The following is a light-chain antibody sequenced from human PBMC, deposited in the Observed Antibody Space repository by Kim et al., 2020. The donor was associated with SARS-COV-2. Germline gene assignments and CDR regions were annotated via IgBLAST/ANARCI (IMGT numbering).Light chain of an antibody. CDR1: QSISSW. CDR3: QQYDSSWT. CDR2: DAS. Sequence: DIQMTQFPSTLSASVGDRVTITCRASQSISSWLAWYQQKPGKAPKLMIYDASTVESGVPARFSGSGSGTEFTLPISSLQPDDFARYYCQQYDSSWTFGQGNKVDIK. J-gene: IGKJ1*01. V-gene: IGKV1-5*01.